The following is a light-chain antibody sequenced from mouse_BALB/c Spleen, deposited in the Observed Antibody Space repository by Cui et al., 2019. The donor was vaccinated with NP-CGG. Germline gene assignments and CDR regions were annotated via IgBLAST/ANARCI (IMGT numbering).Light chain of an antibody. Sequence: QVVVTQESALTTSPGETVTLTCRSSTGAVTTSNYANWVQEKPDHLFTGLIGGTNNRAPGVPARFSGSPIGDKAALTITGAQTEDEAIYFCALWYSNHWVFGGGTKLTVL. CDR3: ALWYSNHWV. V-gene: IGLV1*01. J-gene: IGLJ1*01. CDR2: GTN. CDR1: TGAVTTSNY.